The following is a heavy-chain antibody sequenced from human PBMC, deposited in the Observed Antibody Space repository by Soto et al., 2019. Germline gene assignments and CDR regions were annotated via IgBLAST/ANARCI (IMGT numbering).Heavy chain of an antibody. J-gene: IGHJ5*02. V-gene: IGHV3-48*02. CDR1: GFTFSSYS. CDR2: IGSSSGTI. D-gene: IGHD3-16*01. Sequence: EVQLVESGGGLVQPGGSLRLSCAASGFTFSSYSMNWVRQAPGKGLEWVSFIGSSSGTIFYADSVKGRFTISRDNAKNSLYRQMNSLRDEDTAVYYRARDEYVGFNCVAPWGQGTLVTVSS. CDR3: ARDEYVGFNCVAP.